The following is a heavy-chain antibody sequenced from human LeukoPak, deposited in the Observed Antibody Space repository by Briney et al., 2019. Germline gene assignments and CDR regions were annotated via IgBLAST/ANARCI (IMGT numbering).Heavy chain of an antibody. CDR1: GFTFSTFW. D-gene: IGHD5-18*01. CDR2: INSDGSST. Sequence: GGSLRLSCAASGFTFSTFWMHWVRQAPGKGLVWVSGINSDGSSTTYADSVKGRFTISRDNAKNTLYLQMNNLRAEDTAVYYCARLGDSYATDYWGQGTLVTVSS. V-gene: IGHV3-74*03. J-gene: IGHJ4*02. CDR3: ARLGDSYATDY.